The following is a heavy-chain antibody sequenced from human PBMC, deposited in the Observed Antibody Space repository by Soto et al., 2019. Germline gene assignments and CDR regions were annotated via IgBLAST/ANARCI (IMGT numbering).Heavy chain of an antibody. Sequence: PWGSLRLSCAASGFTFSSYAMSWVRQAPGKGLEWVSAISGSGGSTYYADSVKGRFTISRDNSKNTLYLQMNSLRAEDTAVYYCAKRSGSGSWGISNYYGMDVWGQGTTVTVSS. CDR1: GFTFSSYA. J-gene: IGHJ6*02. CDR3: AKRSGSGSWGISNYYGMDV. CDR2: ISGSGGST. V-gene: IGHV3-23*01. D-gene: IGHD1-26*01.